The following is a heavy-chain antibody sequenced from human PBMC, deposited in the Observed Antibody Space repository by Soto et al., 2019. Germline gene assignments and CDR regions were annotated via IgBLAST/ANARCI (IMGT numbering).Heavy chain of an antibody. Sequence: GGSLRLSCAASGLTFSGSAMHWVRQASGKGLEWVGRIRSKANSYATAYAASVKGRFTISRDDSKNTAYLQMNSLKTEDTAVYYCTRRHTYYDFWSGYLPTDYYYGMDVWGQGTTVTVSS. CDR1: GLTFSGSA. V-gene: IGHV3-73*01. CDR3: TRRHTYYDFWSGYLPTDYYYGMDV. CDR2: IRSKANSYAT. J-gene: IGHJ6*02. D-gene: IGHD3-3*01.